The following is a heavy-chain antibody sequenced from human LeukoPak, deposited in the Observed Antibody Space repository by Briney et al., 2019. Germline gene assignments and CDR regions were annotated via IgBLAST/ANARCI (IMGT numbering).Heavy chain of an antibody. J-gene: IGHJ5*02. CDR2: IYTSGST. V-gene: IGHV4-4*07. CDR1: GGSISSYY. CDR3: ARDRGRYYDFWSGYNNWFDA. D-gene: IGHD3-3*01. Sequence: SETLSLTCTVSGGSISSYYWSWIRQPAGKGLEWIGRIYTSGSTNYNPSLKSRVTISVDTSKNQFSLKLSSVTAADTAVYYCARDRGRYYDFWSGYNNWFDAWGQGTLVTVSS.